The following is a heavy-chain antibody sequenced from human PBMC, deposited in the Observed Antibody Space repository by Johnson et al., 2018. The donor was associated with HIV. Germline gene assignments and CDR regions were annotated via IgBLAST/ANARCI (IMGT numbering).Heavy chain of an antibody. CDR1: GFTFSTYA. CDR2: ISSNGGST. Sequence: VQLVESGGGLVQPGGSLRLSCAASGFTFSTYALHWVRQAPGKGLEYVSAISSNGGSTFYANSVKGRFTIFRDNSKSTLYLQMGSLRAEDMGVYYCAIPYYFDSGVYHWGQGTMVTVSS. V-gene: IGHV3-64*01. CDR3: AIPYYFDSGVYH. J-gene: IGHJ3*01. D-gene: IGHD3-22*01.